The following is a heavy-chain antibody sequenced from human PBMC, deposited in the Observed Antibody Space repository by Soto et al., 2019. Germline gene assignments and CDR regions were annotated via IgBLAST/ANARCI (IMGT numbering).Heavy chain of an antibody. D-gene: IGHD3-9*01. Sequence: ASETLSLTCAFSCGSIISGGYSWSWIRQPPGKGLEWIGYIYHSGSTYYNPSLKSRVTISVDRSKNQFSLKLSSVTAADTAVYYCARSHYDILTGYTNWFDPWGQGTLVTVSS. J-gene: IGHJ5*02. CDR2: IYHSGST. CDR3: ARSHYDILTGYTNWFDP. V-gene: IGHV4-30-2*01. CDR1: CGSIISGGYS.